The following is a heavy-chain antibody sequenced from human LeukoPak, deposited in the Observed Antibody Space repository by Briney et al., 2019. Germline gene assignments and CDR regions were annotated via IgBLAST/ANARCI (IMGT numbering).Heavy chain of an antibody. CDR1: AFTLSSYT. V-gene: IGHV3-23*01. CDR2: RTTSGGNT. CDR3: AKDGGLWVSAHWGDS. J-gene: IGHJ4*02. D-gene: IGHD7-27*01. Sequence: GGSLRLSCAASAFTLSSYTMSWVPQAPGTGLEWVSPRTTSGGNTYYADAVRGRFTVSRDNSKNTLFLQMNSLRAEDTAVYYCAKDGGLWVSAHWGDSWGRGTLVTVSS.